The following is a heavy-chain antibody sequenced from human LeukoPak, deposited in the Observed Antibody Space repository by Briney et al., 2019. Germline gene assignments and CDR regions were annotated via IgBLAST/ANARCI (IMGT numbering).Heavy chain of an antibody. V-gene: IGHV1-69*06. J-gene: IGHJ6*03. D-gene: IGHD3-3*02. CDR2: IIAMFTTA. CDR1: GVTFGTYA. Sequence: SVKVSCKAPGVTFGTYAISWVRQAPGQGLEWMGGIIAMFTTANYAQKFQGRVTITADKSTSTAYMELSSLRSEDTAVYYCARSNGPVLVSPGAPIHYYYFYMDVWGKGTTVTVSS. CDR3: ARSNGPVLVSPGAPIHYYYFYMDV.